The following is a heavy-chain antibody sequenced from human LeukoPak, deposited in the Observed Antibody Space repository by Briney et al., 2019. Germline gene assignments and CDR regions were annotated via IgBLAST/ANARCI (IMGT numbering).Heavy chain of an antibody. J-gene: IGHJ4*02. CDR2: INSDGRST. V-gene: IGHV3-74*01. CDR1: GFTFTNYG. CDR3: AKDLAWGFDY. D-gene: IGHD7-27*01. Sequence: GGSLRLSCVASGFTFTNYGMMWVRQAPGKGLVWVSYINSDGRSTTYADSVKGRFTISRDNAKNTLYLQMSSLSAEDTAMYYCAKDLAWGFDYWGQGTLVTVSS.